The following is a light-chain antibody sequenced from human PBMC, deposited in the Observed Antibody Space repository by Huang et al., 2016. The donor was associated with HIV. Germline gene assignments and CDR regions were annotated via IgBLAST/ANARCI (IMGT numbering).Light chain of an antibody. CDR2: DAY. V-gene: IGKV3-11*01. CDR3: QQRSNWPPA. Sequence: EIVLTQSPATLSLSPGERATLSCRASQSVSSYLAWYQQQPGQAPRLLIYDAYNRAPGIPARFSGSGSGTDFTLTISSLEPEDFAVYYCQQRSNWPPAFGQGTRLEIK. J-gene: IGKJ5*01. CDR1: QSVSSY.